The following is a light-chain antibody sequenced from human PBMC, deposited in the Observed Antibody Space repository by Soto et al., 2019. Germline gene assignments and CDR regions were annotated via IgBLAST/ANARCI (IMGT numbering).Light chain of an antibody. CDR3: QPYNNWPSGT. Sequence: VVLTQSPATLSLTPGERATLSCRASQSVSSYLAWYQQKPGQAPRLLIYDASNRATGIPARFSGSGSGTDFTLTISSLQSEDFAVYYGQPYNNWPSGTVGQRTNAEI. CDR2: DAS. CDR1: QSVSSY. V-gene: IGKV3-11*01. J-gene: IGKJ1*01.